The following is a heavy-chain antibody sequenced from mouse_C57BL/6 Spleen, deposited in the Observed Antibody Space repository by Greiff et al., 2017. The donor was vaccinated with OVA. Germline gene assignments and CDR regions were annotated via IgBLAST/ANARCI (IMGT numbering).Heavy chain of an antibody. CDR2: ISDGGSYN. D-gene: IGHD2-3*01. Sequence: EVKLVESGGGLVKPGGSLKLSCAASGFTFSSYAMSWVRQTPEKRLEWVATISDGGSYNYYPDNVKGRFTISRENARNNLYLQMRHLKSEDTAMYYCARYLDGYYRFAYWGQGTLVTVSA. CDR1: GFTFSSYA. J-gene: IGHJ3*01. CDR3: ARYLDGYYRFAY. V-gene: IGHV5-4*03.